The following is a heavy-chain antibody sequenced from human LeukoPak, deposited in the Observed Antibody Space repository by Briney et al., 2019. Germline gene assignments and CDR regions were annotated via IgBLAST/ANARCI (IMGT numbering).Heavy chain of an antibody. J-gene: IGHJ4*02. CDR2: IYHSGST. CDR1: GYSISSDYY. V-gene: IGHV4-38-2*02. CDR3: ARYDVWGTYRAFDY. D-gene: IGHD3-16*02. Sequence: SETLSLTCTVSGYSISSDYYWGWIRQPPGRGLEWIRTIYHSGSTYYNPSLKSRVTISVDTSKNQFSLKLSSVTAADTAVCYCARYDVWGTYRAFDYWGQGTLVTVSS.